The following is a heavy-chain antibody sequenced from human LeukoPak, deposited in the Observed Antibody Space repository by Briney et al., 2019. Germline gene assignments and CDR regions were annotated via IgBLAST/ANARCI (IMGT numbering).Heavy chain of an antibody. CDR1: GFTFSSYA. CDR2: I. J-gene: IGHJ4*02. V-gene: IGHV3-23*01. D-gene: IGHD3-22*01. CDR3: AKESGTYYYDSSGYLTAGGFDY. Sequence: GGSLRLSCAASGFTFSSYAMSWVRQAPGKGLEWVSAIKGRFTISRDNSKNTLYLQMNSLRAEDTAVYYCAKESGTYYYDSSGYLTAGGFDYWGQGTLVTVSS.